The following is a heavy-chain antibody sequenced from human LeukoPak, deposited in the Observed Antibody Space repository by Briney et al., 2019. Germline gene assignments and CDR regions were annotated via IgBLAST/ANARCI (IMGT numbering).Heavy chain of an antibody. J-gene: IGHJ3*02. V-gene: IGHV1-18*04. CDR1: EYTFTGYY. Sequence: ASVKVSCKASEYTFTGYYMHWVRQAPGQGLEWMGWISAYNGNTNYAQKLQGRVTMTTDTSTSTAYMELRSLRSDDTAVYYCASLPSRDAFDIWGQGTMVTVSS. CDR2: ISAYNGNT. CDR3: ASLPSRDAFDI.